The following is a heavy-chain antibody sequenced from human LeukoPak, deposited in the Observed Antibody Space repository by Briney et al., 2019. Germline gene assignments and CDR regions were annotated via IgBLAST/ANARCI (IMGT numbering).Heavy chain of an antibody. D-gene: IGHD2-21*02. CDR2: INHSGST. Sequence: SETLSLTCAVYGGSFSGYYWSWIRQPPGKGLXXXXEINHSGSTNXXXXLXXXXXISVXTSKNQFSLKLSSVTAADTAVYYCARKTTAGPTKAAFDIWGQGTMVAVST. V-gene: IGHV4-34*01. CDR3: ARKTTAGPTKAAFDI. CDR1: GGSFSGYY. J-gene: IGHJ3*02.